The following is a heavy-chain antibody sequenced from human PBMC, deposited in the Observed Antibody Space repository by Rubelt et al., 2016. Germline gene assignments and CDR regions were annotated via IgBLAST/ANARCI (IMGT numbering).Heavy chain of an antibody. CDR1: GFTFSSYD. Sequence: EVQLVESGGGLVQPGGSLRLSCAASGFTFSSYDMHWVRQATGKGLEWVSAIGTAGDTYYPGSVKGRFTISRENAKNSLYLQMNSLRAGDTAVYYCARGGIYGGNDYWGQGTLVTVSS. CDR2: IGTAGDT. D-gene: IGHD4-23*01. J-gene: IGHJ4*02. V-gene: IGHV3-13*04. CDR3: ARGGIYGGNDY.